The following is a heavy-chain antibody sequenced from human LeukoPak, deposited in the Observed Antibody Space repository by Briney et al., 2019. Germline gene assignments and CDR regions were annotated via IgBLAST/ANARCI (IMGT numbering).Heavy chain of an antibody. CDR1: GYSFTTYW. Sequence: GESLKISCKGSGYSFTTYWIGRVRQMPGKGLEWMGIIYPADSDTRYSPSFQGQVTISADKSISTAYLQWSSLKASDTAMYYCARLDTAVAGTRNAFDIWGQGTMVTVSS. CDR2: IYPADSDT. D-gene: IGHD6-19*01. CDR3: ARLDTAVAGTRNAFDI. J-gene: IGHJ3*02. V-gene: IGHV5-51*01.